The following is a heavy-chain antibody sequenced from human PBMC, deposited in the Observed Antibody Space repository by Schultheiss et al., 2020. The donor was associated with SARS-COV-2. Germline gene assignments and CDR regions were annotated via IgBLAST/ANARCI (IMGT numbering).Heavy chain of an antibody. D-gene: IGHD3-22*01. CDR1: GGSISNYY. Sequence: SETLSLTCTVSGGSISNYYWSWIRQPPGKGLEWIGYFFKTGSTSYNPSFTSRVTISVDTSKNQFSLKLSSVTAADTAVYYCARASYYYDSSGYYLDPWGQGTLVTVSS. CDR2: FFKTGST. V-gene: IGHV4-59*01. J-gene: IGHJ5*02. CDR3: ARASYYYDSSGYYLDP.